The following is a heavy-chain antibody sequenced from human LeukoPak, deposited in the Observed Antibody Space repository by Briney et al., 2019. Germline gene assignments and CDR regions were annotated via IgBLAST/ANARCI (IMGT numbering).Heavy chain of an antibody. CDR2: IYYSGST. CDR1: GFTFSSCGNH. Sequence: SETLSLTCTVSGFTFSSCGNHWSRIRQHPGEGLEWIAYIYYSGSTLYNPSLQSRVTISVDTSKNQFSLKLSSMTAADDTVYYCARHQGRGDNCLDFWGQGALVTVSS. J-gene: IGHJ4*02. D-gene: IGHD1-20*01. V-gene: IGHV4-31*03. CDR3: ARHQGRGDNCLDF.